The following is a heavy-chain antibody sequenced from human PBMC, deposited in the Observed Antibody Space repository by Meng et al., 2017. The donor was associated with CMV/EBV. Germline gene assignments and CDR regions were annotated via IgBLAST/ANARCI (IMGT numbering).Heavy chain of an antibody. Sequence: GESLKISCAASGFTFSSYGMHWVRQAPGKGLEWVAVIWYDGSNKYYADSVKGRFTISRDNSKNTLYLQMNILSAEDTAVYYCAKDGVTTTGVDYWGQGTLVTVSS. J-gene: IGHJ4*02. CDR2: IWYDGSNK. D-gene: IGHD4-11*01. CDR1: GFTFSSYG. CDR3: AKDGVTTTGVDY. V-gene: IGHV3-33*06.